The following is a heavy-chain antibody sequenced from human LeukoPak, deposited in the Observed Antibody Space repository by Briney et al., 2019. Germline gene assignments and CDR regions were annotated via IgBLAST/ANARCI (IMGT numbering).Heavy chain of an antibody. Sequence: GGSLRLSCVVSGFTFNNHAMSWVRQAPGKGLEWVSTISGSGDNTFYAGSVRGRFTISRDNSKNTLYLQMDSLRAEDTAIYYCTKDFRGSGYFFDYWGQGTPVTVSS. CDR2: ISGSGDNT. CDR3: TKDFRGSGYFFDY. J-gene: IGHJ4*02. V-gene: IGHV3-23*01. CDR1: GFTFNNHA. D-gene: IGHD3-10*01.